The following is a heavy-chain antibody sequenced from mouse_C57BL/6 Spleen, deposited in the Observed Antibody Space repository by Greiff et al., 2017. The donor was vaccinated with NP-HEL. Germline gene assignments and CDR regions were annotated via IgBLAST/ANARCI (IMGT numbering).Heavy chain of an antibody. CDR3: ARPDYYGSRGYLDY. Sequence: EVQLQQSGPELVKPGASVKISCKASGYSFTDYNMNWVKQSNGQSLEWIGVINPNYGTTSYNQKFKGKATLTVDQSSSTAYMHLNSLTSEDSAVYYCARPDYYGSRGYLDYWGQSTTLTVSS. J-gene: IGHJ2*01. D-gene: IGHD1-1*01. CDR1: GYSFTDYN. CDR2: INPNYGTT. V-gene: IGHV1-39*01.